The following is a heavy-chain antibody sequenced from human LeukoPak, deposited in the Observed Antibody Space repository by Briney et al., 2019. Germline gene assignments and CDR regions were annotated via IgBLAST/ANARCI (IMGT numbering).Heavy chain of an antibody. D-gene: IGHD6-6*01. CDR1: GYTFTSYG. J-gene: IGHJ4*02. Sequence: ASVKVSCKASGYTFTSYGISWVRQAPGQGLEWMGWINPNSGGTNYAQKFQGRVTMTRDTSISTAYMELSRLRSDDTAVYYCARDGYSSSSSDYWGQGTLVTVSS. CDR2: INPNSGGT. V-gene: IGHV1-2*02. CDR3: ARDGYSSSSSDY.